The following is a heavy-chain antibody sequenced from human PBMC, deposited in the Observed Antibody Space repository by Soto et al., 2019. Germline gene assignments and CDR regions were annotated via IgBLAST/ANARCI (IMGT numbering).Heavy chain of an antibody. CDR3: ARMGLHLGELSRNWFDP. J-gene: IGHJ5*02. V-gene: IGHV4-31*03. CDR1: GGSINSDEFY. D-gene: IGHD3-16*02. CDR2: IYSSGRT. Sequence: QVQLQESGSGLVKPSQTLSLTCSLSGGSINSDEFYWTWIRQSPGKGLEWIGYIYSSGRTHYNPSLKSRINISLDTSNNLLSLRLSSVTAADTAVYYCARMGLHLGELSRNWFDPWGRGTLVTVSS.